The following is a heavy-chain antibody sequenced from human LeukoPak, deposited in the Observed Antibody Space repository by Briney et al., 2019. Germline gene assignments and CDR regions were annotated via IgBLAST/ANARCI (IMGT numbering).Heavy chain of an antibody. J-gene: IGHJ4*02. CDR3: ASSHDSSGND. CDR1: RFSFSSYW. CDR2: IKYDGSLK. Sequence: GGSLRLSCVASRFSFSSYWMAWVRQAPGKGLEWVANIKYDGSLKFYVDSVKGRFTISRDNAKNSLYLEMNSLRADDTAVYFCASSHDSSGNDWGQGTMVTVSS. V-gene: IGHV3-7*01. D-gene: IGHD3-22*01.